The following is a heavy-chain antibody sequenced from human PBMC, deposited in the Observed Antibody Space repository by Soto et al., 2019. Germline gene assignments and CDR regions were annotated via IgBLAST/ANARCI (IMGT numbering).Heavy chain of an antibody. Sequence: QVQLVQSGAEVKKPGSSVKVSCKASGGTFSNYALDWVRQAPGQGLEWMGGIIPIFGTVRHAQNFQGRVTITADESTATDYMELSSLRYEYTAMYYCATGGERDYYDHSGWRWGQGTLVTVSS. V-gene: IGHV1-69*12. J-gene: IGHJ1*01. CDR2: IIPIFGTV. D-gene: IGHD3-22*01. CDR1: GGTFSNYA. CDR3: ATGGERDYYDHSGWR.